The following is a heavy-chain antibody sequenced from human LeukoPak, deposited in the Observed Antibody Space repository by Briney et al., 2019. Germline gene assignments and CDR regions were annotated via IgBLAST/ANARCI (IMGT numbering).Heavy chain of an antibody. Sequence: GGSLRLSCAASGFTFSSYAMSWVRQAPGKGLEWVSAISGSGGSTYYADSVKGRFTISRDNSKNTLYLQMNSLRAEDTAVYYCAKDHYDFWSGYQYYFDYWGQGTLVTVSS. CDR3: AKDHYDFWSGYQYYFDY. D-gene: IGHD3-3*01. V-gene: IGHV3-23*01. CDR2: ISGSGGST. J-gene: IGHJ4*02. CDR1: GFTFSSYA.